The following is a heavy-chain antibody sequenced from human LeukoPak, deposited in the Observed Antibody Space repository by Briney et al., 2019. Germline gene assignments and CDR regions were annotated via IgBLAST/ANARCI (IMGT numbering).Heavy chain of an antibody. V-gene: IGHV4-38-2*01. CDR3: ARLNWNYYFDY. J-gene: IGHJ4*02. D-gene: IGHD1-1*01. CDR1: GYSISSGYQ. Sequence: PSETLSLTCAVSGYSISSGYQWAWIRQPPGKTLEWIGSIYHSGSAHYNPSLKSRVTISVDRSNNQFSLRLSSVTAADTAVYYCARLNWNYYFDYWGQGTLVTVSS. CDR2: IYHSGSA.